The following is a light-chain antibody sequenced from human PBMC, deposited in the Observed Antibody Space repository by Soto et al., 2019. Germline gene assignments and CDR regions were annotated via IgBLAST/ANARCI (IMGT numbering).Light chain of an antibody. J-gene: IGKJ2*01. Sequence: DIQMTQSPSSLSSSVGERVTITCQASQDISNYLNWYQQKPGKAPKLLIDDASNLETGVTSRFSGSGSGTDFTFTISSLQPEDIATYYCQQYDNPYTFGQGTKLEIK. V-gene: IGKV1-33*01. CDR1: QDISNY. CDR2: DAS. CDR3: QQYDNPYT.